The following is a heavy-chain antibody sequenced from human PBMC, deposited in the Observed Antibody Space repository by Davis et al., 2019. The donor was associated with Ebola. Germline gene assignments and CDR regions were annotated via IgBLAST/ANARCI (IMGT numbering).Heavy chain of an antibody. CDR2: MFYNGDT. V-gene: IGHV4-59*08. D-gene: IGHD1-20*01. CDR3: VKDDVTAGRFNY. CDR1: GGSINSFL. Sequence: SETLSLTCSVSGGSINSFLWTWIQQPPGKGLEWVGCMFYNGDTKYNPALESRVTISVDTSKNQFSLRLSSVTAADTAMYYCVKDDVTAGRFNYWGQGSLVTVSS. J-gene: IGHJ4*02.